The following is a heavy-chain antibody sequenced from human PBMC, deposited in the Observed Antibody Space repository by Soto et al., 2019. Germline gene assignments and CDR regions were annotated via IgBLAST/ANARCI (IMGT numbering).Heavy chain of an antibody. J-gene: IGHJ6*02. V-gene: IGHV3-33*01. CDR3: ARDMLMLGAMDV. D-gene: IGHD3-10*02. CDR2: IWYDGSNK. Sequence: GGSLRLSCAASGFTFSSYGMHWVRQAPGKGLEWVAVIWYDGSNKYYADSVKGRFTISRDNSKNTLYLQMNSLRAEDTAVYYCARDMLMLGAMDVWGQGTTVTVSS. CDR1: GFTFSSYG.